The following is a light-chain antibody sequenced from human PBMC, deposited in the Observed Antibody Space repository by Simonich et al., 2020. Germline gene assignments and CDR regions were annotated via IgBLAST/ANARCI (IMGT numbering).Light chain of an antibody. V-gene: IGKV3-15*01. CDR2: GAS. CDR3: QQYNNWPPYT. CDR1: QSVSSN. Sequence: EIVMTQSPATLSVSPGERATLPCRASQSVSSNLAWYQQKPGQAPRLLIYGASTRDTGIPARFSVSGSGTEFTLTISSLQSEDFAVYYCQQYNNWPPYTFGQGTKLEIK. J-gene: IGKJ2*01.